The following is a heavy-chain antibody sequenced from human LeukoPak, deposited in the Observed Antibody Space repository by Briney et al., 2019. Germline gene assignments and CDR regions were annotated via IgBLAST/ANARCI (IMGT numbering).Heavy chain of an antibody. Sequence: SETLSLTCTVSGGSISSYYWSWIRQPPGKGLEWIGYIYYSGSTNYNPSLKSRVTISVDTSKNQFSLKLSSVTAADTAVYYCARGPLTPNLAAAGRTRYFDLWGRGTRVTVSS. CDR3: ARGPLTPNLAAAGRTRYFDL. CDR2: IYYSGST. D-gene: IGHD6-13*01. CDR1: GGSISSYY. V-gene: IGHV4-59*08. J-gene: IGHJ2*01.